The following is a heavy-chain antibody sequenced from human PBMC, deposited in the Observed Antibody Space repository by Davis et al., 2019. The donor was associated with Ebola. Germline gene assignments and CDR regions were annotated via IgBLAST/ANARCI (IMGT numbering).Heavy chain of an antibody. J-gene: IGHJ6*02. CDR1: GFTFTRFG. V-gene: IGHV3-30*02. CDR3: ARNLDAWGMDV. Sequence: PGGSLRLSCAASGFTFTRFGMHWVRQAPGKGLEWVAFIRSDGSSKYYADSVKGRLTISRDNAKNTLYLQMNSLRPEDTAVYYCARNLDAWGMDVWGQGTTVTVSS. CDR2: IRSDGSSK.